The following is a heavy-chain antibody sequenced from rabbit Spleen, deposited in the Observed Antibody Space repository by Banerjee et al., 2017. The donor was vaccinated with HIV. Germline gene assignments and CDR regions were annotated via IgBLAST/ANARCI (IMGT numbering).Heavy chain of an antibody. Sequence: QEQLVESGGGLVQPGGSLKLSCKASGFDFSSYGVSWVRRAPGKGLEWIGYIDPIFGIAVYASWVNGRFTISSHNAQNTLYLQLNSLTAADTATYFCVREVAGRFGLWGPGTLVTVS. D-gene: IGHD4-1*01. CDR3: VREVAGRFGL. V-gene: IGHV1S47*01. J-gene: IGHJ6*01. CDR2: IDPIFGIA. CDR1: GFDFSSYG.